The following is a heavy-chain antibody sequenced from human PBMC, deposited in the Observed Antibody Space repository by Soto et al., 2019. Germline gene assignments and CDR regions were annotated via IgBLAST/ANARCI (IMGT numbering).Heavy chain of an antibody. J-gene: IGHJ4*02. CDR3: ASQDYDKSVYYFDY. D-gene: IGHD3-22*01. Sequence: SETLSLTCTVSGGSVSSQYWSWIRQPAGKGLEWIGRIYNGGIPLIHPSLESRVALSLDTSKNQFSLTLSSVTAADTAIYYCASQDYDKSVYYFDYWGQGTLVTVSS. CDR2: IYNGGIP. CDR1: GGSVSSQY. V-gene: IGHV4-4*07.